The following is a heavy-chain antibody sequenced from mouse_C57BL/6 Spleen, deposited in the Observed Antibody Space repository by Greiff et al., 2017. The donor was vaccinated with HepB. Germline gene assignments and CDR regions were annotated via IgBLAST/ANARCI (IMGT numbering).Heavy chain of an antibody. CDR1: GFTFSSYA. V-gene: IGHV5-4*01. CDR3: AREEAVFAY. CDR2: ISDGGSYT. J-gene: IGHJ3*01. D-gene: IGHD3-3*01. Sequence: EVQGVESGGGLVKPGGSLKLSCAASGFTFSSYAMSWVRQTPEKRLEWVATISDGGSYTYYPDNVKGRFTISRDNAKNNLYLQMSHLKSEDTAMYYCAREEAVFAYWGQGTLVTVSA.